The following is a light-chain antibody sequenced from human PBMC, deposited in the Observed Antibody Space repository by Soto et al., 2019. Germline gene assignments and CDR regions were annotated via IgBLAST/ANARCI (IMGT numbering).Light chain of an antibody. CDR1: QSISSW. V-gene: IGKV1-5*01. CDR2: DAS. CDR3: LWSYTTPRT. Sequence: LSGSLSNKVNSTCRASQSISSWLAWYQQKPGKAPKLLIYDASSLESGVPSRFSGRDTGKDFGLSITGLPPVDFATYYCLWSYTTPRTWAQGTKVDIK. J-gene: IGKJ1*01.